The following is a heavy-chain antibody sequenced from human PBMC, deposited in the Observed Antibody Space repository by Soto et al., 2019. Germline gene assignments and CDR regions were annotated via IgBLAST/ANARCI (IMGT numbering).Heavy chain of an antibody. D-gene: IGHD4-17*01. CDR2: ISYTGST. CDR1: VGSISSYY. CDR3: ARASPYGDYAPDY. V-gene: IGHV4-59*01. Sequence: TSETRSLTWTVPVGSISSYYWIWIRQPPGKGLEWIGYISYTGSTNYNPSLKSRPTISVDTSKNQFSLKLRSVTAAETAVYYCARASPYGDYAPDYWGQGTLVTVSS. J-gene: IGHJ4*02.